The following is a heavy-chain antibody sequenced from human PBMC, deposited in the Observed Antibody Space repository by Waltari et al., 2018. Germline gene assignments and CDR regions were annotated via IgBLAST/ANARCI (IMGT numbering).Heavy chain of an antibody. CDR2: KASDGSRK. D-gene: IGHD2-8*02. CDR3: ASCTGGNCYYYGFDV. Sequence: QVQLVESGGGVVQPGRSLRLSCAASGFTFSSSGMPWVRQTPGQGVEWVAVKASDGSRKAYADSVKGRFSISRDNSKNSLSLEMNSLRPEDTAVYYCASCTGGNCYYYGFDVWGQGTTVTVSS. CDR1: GFTFSSSG. V-gene: IGHV3-30*03. J-gene: IGHJ6*02.